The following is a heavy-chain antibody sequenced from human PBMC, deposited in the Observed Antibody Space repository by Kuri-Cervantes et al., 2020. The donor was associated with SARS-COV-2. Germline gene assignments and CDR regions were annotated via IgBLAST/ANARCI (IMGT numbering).Heavy chain of an antibody. J-gene: IGHJ5*02. CDR1: GFIFSSYG. V-gene: IGHV3-NL1*01. Sequence: GGSLRLSCAGSGFIFSSYGIHWVRQAPGKGLEWVSAISASGGSPYYADSVKGRFTISRDNSKNTLYLQMNSLRAEDTAVYYCARDWRPYSSGWFDPWGQGTLVTVSS. CDR2: ISASGGSP. CDR3: ARDWRPYSSGWFDP. D-gene: IGHD6-19*01.